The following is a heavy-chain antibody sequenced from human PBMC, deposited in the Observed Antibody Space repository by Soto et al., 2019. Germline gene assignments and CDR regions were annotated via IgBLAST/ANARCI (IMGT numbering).Heavy chain of an antibody. D-gene: IGHD3-22*01. J-gene: IGHJ4*02. CDR1: GFTFRSYA. V-gene: IGHV3-30-3*01. Sequence: QVQLVESGGGVVQPGRSLRLSCVASGFTFRSYAMHWVRQAPGKGLEWVAVISYDGSNEYYSDSVKGRFTISRDNSKDILDLQMNSLRIEDTAVYSCARDRIRVRNPIVGSMDYWGQGTLVTVSS. CDR3: ARDRIRVRNPIVGSMDY. CDR2: ISYDGSNE.